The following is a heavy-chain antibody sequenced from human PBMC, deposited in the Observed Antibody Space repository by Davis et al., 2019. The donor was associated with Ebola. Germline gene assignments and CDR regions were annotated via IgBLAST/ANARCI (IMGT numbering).Heavy chain of an antibody. J-gene: IGHJ6*02. Sequence: SETLSLTCAVYGGSFSGYYWSWIRQPPGKGLEWIGEINHSGSTNYNPSLKSRVTISVDTSKNQFSLKLSSVTAADTAVYYCARELMTTLTYPNGMDVWGQGTTVTVSS. CDR1: GGSFSGYY. D-gene: IGHD4-11*01. CDR3: ARELMTTLTYPNGMDV. CDR2: INHSGST. V-gene: IGHV4-34*01.